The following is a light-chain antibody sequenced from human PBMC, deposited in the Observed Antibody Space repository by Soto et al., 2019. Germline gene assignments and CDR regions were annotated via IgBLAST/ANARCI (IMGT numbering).Light chain of an antibody. Sequence: QSALTQPPSASGSPGQTVTISCTGTTSDVGGYDYVSWYQQHPGEAPKLVIYEVTKRPSGVPDRFSGSKSDTTASLTVSGLQAEDEADYYCSSYGGSNNFYVFGTG. J-gene: IGLJ1*01. CDR3: SSYGGSNNFYV. CDR2: EVT. V-gene: IGLV2-8*01. CDR1: TSDVGGYDY.